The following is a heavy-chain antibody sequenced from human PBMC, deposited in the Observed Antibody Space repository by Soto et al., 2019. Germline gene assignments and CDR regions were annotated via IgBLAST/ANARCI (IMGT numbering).Heavy chain of an antibody. CDR3: AKDRGFLEWLPLFDY. V-gene: IGHV3-23*01. J-gene: IGHJ4*02. CDR1: GFTFSSYA. D-gene: IGHD3-3*01. Sequence: HPGGSLRLSCAASGFTFSSYAMSWVRQAPGKGLEWVSAISGSGGSTYYADSVKGRFTISRDNSKNTLYLQMNSLRAEDTAVYYCAKDRGFLEWLPLFDYWGQGTLVTVSS. CDR2: ISGSGGST.